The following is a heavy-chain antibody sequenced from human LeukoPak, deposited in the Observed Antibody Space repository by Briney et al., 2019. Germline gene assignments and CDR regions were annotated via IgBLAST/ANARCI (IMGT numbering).Heavy chain of an antibody. CDR1: VGTFSSYA. D-gene: IGHD3-10*01. J-gene: IGHJ6*03. CDR2: SIGIFGTA. CDR3: ARWRASGGYYYYYMDV. Sequence: SVKASCKSSVGTFSSYAISWVRQAPGQGLAWMGVSIGIFGTANYAQKFQGRVTITADESTSTAYLELSSLRAEDTAVYYCARWRASGGYYYYYMDVWGKGTTVTVSS. V-gene: IGHV1-69*13.